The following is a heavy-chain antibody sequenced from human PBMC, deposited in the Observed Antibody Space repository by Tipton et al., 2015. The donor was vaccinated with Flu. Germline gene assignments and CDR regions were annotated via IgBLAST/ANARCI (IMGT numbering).Heavy chain of an antibody. D-gene: IGHD2-15*01. V-gene: IGHV4-38-2*02. CDR1: GEALGSNYF. Sequence: GEALGSNYFWGWIRQPPGKGLEWIGNIHRGGSPYYNPSLRSRVTMSVDTSKNQFYLRLNSVTAADTAVYYCARGTGYSTTYFDSWGRGTLVTVSS. J-gene: IGHJ4*02. CDR2: IHRGGSP. CDR3: ARGTGYSTTYFDS.